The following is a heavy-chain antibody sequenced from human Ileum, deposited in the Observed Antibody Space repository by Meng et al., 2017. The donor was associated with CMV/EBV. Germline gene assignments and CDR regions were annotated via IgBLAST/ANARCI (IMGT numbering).Heavy chain of an antibody. D-gene: IGHD1-26*01. CDR1: SFTFSTYA. CDR3: AKDLGIIGGATDY. V-gene: IGHV3-23*03. CDR2: IYSGASST. Sequence: SCSASSFTFSTYAMSWGRQAPVKGLEWVSFIYSGASSTQYADSVKGRFTISRDNSKNTLYLQMNSLRTEETAVYYCAKDLGIIGGATDYWGQGTLVTVSS. J-gene: IGHJ4*02.